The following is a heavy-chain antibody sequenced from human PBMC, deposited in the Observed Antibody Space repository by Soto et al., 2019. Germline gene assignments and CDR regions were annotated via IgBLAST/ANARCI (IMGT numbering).Heavy chain of an antibody. CDR1: GFTFSSYG. J-gene: IGHJ6*02. CDR2: MSYDGSNK. D-gene: IGHD2-8*01. Sequence: PGGSLRLSCAASGFTFSSYGMHWVRQAPGKGLEWVAVMSYDGSNKYYADPVKGRFTISRDNSKNTLYLQMNSLRAEDTAVYYCANRMLNTQPYYYYGLDVWGQGTTVTVSS. CDR3: ANRMLNTQPYYYYGLDV. V-gene: IGHV3-30*18.